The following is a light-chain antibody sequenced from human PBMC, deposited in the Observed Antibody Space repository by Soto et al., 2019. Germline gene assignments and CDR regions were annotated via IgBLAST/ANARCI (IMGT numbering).Light chain of an antibody. CDR3: QQVNSFPRT. CDR1: QGIRNY. J-gene: IGKJ3*01. CDR2: AAS. Sequence: IQLTQSPSSLSASVGDRVTITCRASQGIRNYLAWYQQKPGRAPRLLIYAASTLQNVVPSRFSGSGSGTDFTLTISSMQPEDFAPYYCQQVNSFPRTFGPGTKVDIK. V-gene: IGKV1-9*01.